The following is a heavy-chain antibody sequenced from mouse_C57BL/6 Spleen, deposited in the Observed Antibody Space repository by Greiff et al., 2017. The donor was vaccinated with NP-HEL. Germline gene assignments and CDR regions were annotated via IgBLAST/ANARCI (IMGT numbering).Heavy chain of an antibody. CDR3: ARAPYDYGSSYYYFDY. CDR2: IYPRDGST. Sequence: QVQLKESGPELVKPGASVKLSCKASGYTFTSYDIHWVKQRPGQGLEWIGWIYPRDGSTKYNEKFKGKATLTVDTSSSTAYMELHSLTSEDSAVYFCARAPYDYGSSYYYFDYWGQGTTLTVSS. J-gene: IGHJ2*01. V-gene: IGHV1-85*01. D-gene: IGHD1-1*01. CDR1: GYTFTSYD.